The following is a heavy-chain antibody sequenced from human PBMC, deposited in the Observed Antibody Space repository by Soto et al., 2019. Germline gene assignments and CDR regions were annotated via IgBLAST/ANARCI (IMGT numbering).Heavy chain of an antibody. CDR1: GGSISSYY. J-gene: IGHJ4*02. CDR2: IYYSGST. Sequence: LSLTCTVSGGSISSYYWSWIRQPPGKGLEWIGYIYYSGSTNYNPSLKSRVTISVDTSKNQFSLKMSSVTAADTAVYYCARVGSSGWSPDYWGRGTLVTVSS. V-gene: IGHV4-59*01. D-gene: IGHD6-19*01. CDR3: ARVGSSGWSPDY.